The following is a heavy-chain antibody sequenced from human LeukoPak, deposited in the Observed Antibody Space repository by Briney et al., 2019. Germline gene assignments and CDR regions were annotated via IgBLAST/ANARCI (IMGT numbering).Heavy chain of an antibody. J-gene: IGHJ4*02. V-gene: IGHV3-23*01. CDR3: AKGYCSSTSCYKFDY. D-gene: IGHD2-2*02. Sequence: GGSLRLSCAASGFTFSSYAMSWVRQAPGKGLERVSAISGSGGSTYYADSVKGRFTISRDNSKNTLYLQMNSLRAEDTAVYYCAKGYCSSTSCYKFDYWGQGTLVTVSS. CDR1: GFTFSSYA. CDR2: ISGSGGST.